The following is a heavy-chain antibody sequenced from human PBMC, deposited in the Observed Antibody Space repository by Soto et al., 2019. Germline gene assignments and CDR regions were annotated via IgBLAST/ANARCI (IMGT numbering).Heavy chain of an antibody. CDR1: GGSISSYY. V-gene: IGHV4-59*01. D-gene: IGHD2-15*01. J-gene: IGHJ4*02. Sequence: PSETLSRTCTVSGGSISSYYWIWIGQPPGKGLEWIGYIYYSGSTNYNPSLKSRVTISVDTSKNQFSLKLSSVTAADTAVYYCARYGGYCSGGSCYQVPYYFDYWGQGTLVTVSS. CDR2: IYYSGST. CDR3: ARYGGYCSGGSCYQVPYYFDY.